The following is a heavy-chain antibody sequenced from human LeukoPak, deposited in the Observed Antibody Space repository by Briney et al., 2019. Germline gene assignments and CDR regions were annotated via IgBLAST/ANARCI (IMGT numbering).Heavy chain of an antibody. Sequence: GGSLRLSCAVSGFTFSSHWTNWVRQAPGKGLEWVANIKQDGSGKYYVDSVKGRFTISRDNAKNSLYLQMNSLRAEDTAVYYCARAMDVWGQGTTVTVSS. CDR2: IKQDGSGK. CDR3: ARAMDV. V-gene: IGHV3-7*01. CDR1: GFTFSSHW. J-gene: IGHJ6*02.